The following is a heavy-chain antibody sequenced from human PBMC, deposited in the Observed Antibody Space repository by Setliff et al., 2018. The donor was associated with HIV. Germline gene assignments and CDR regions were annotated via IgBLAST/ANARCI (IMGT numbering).Heavy chain of an antibody. CDR3: ARSTVGAGASFP. Sequence: SETLSLTCTVSGDSVNTHYWSWIRQPPGKGLEWIGCISHSGNTNFNPSLNSRVTISLDTSKNQFSLRLTSPTAADTAIYYGARSTVGAGASFPWGRGSLVTVSS. V-gene: IGHV4-59*02. D-gene: IGHD1-26*01. CDR1: GDSVNTHY. CDR2: ISHSGNT. J-gene: IGHJ5*02.